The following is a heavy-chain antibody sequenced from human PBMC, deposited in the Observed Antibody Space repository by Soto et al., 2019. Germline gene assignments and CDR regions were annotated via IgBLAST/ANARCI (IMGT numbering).Heavy chain of an antibody. CDR3: ARKPHWQYWYFDL. D-gene: IGHD1-1*01. CDR1: GFASQNHG. CDR2: ISGSGVNA. J-gene: IGHJ2*01. V-gene: IGHV3-20*01. Sequence: EVQLVESGGSVIRPGGSLRLSCAASGFASQNHGMAWVRQVPGKGLEWVAGISGSGVNAGYADSVKGRFTISRDNGDNSLYLEINNLGVEDTALYHCARKPHWQYWYFDLWGRGTLVTVSS.